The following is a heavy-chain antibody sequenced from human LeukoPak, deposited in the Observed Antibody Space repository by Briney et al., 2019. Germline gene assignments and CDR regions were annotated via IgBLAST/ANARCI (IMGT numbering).Heavy chain of an antibody. CDR3: ASDSPYYGMDV. Sequence: QPGGSLRLSCAASGFPFSSYWMHWVRQVPGKGLLWVSRINSDGSATIYADSVRGRFTISRDNAKNTLYLQMSGLRVDDTAVYQCASDSPYYGMDVWGQGTTVTVSS. CDR1: GFPFSSYW. V-gene: IGHV3-74*01. J-gene: IGHJ6*02. CDR2: INSDGSAT.